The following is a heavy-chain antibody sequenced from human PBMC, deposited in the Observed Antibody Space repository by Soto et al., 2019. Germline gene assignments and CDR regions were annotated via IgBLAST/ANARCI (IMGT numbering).Heavy chain of an antibody. CDR2: IYYSGST. D-gene: IGHD3-22*01. Sequence: SETLSLTCAVYGGSFSGYYWSWIRQHPGKGLEWIGYIYYSGSTYYNPSLKSRVTISVDTSKNQFSLKLSSVTAADTAVYYCAREDSISLPSGMDVWGQGTTVTVSS. CDR1: GGSFSGYY. V-gene: IGHV4-31*11. CDR3: AREDSISLPSGMDV. J-gene: IGHJ6*02.